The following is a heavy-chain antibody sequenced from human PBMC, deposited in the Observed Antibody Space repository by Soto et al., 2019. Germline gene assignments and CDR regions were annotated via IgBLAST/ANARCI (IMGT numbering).Heavy chain of an antibody. CDR3: ARNGEWELLSYYCYGMDV. J-gene: IGHJ6*02. CDR2: IYYSGST. CDR1: GGSISSYY. D-gene: IGHD1-26*01. V-gene: IGHV4-59*01. Sequence: KASETLSLTCTVSGGSISSYYWSWIRQPPGKGLEWIGYIYYSGSTNYNPSLKSRVTISVDTSKNQFSLKLSSVTAADTAVYYCARNGEWELLSYYCYGMDVWGQGTTVTAP.